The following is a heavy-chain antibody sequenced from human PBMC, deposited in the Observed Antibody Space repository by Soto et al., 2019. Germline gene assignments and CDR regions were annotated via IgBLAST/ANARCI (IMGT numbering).Heavy chain of an antibody. J-gene: IGHJ4*02. Sequence: QEQLVEAGGDVVQPGRSLTLSCAASGCTFSANALHWVRQAPGKGLEWVAVIAYDGTIKIYRDSVKGRFTISRDDSKSTLYLQMNSLRPEDTAVYYCARDKIKGAPDYLDSWGQGTLVTVSS. D-gene: IGHD1-26*01. CDR2: IAYDGTIK. CDR3: ARDKIKGAPDYLDS. V-gene: IGHV3-30-3*01. CDR1: GCTFSANA.